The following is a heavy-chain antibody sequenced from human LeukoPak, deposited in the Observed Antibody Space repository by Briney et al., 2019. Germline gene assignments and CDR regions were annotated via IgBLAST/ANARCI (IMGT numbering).Heavy chain of an antibody. D-gene: IGHD3-3*01. CDR2: IYPGDSDT. Sequence: GESLKISCKGSGYSFTSYWIGWVRQMPGKGLEWMGIIYPGDSDTTYSPSFQGQVTISADKSISTAYLQWSSLKASDTAMYYCARHPPAHYDFWSGYYRDYYYGMDVWGQGTTVTVSS. V-gene: IGHV5-51*01. CDR3: ARHPPAHYDFWSGYYRDYYYGMDV. J-gene: IGHJ6*02. CDR1: GYSFTSYW.